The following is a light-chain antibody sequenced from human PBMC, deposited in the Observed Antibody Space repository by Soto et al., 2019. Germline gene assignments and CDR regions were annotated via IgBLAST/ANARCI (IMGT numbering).Light chain of an antibody. J-gene: IGKJ5*01. V-gene: IGKV3-11*01. CDR1: QSVSTY. Sequence: EIVLTQSPATPSLSPGERATLSSRASQSVSTYLAWYQQRRGQAPRVLIYDASNRATGIPARFSGSGSGADFTLTISSLEPEDFAVYYCQQRGSWPPTFGQGTRLEIK. CDR2: DAS. CDR3: QQRGSWPPT.